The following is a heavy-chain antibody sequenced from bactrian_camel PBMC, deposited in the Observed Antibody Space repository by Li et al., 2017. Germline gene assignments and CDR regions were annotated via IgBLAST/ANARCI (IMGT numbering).Heavy chain of an antibody. CDR2: IDTDGVAT. J-gene: IGHJ6*01. Sequence: VQLVESGGGLVQPGGSLRLSCVASGFACSNYPMSWVRQAPGKGLEWVSSIDTDGVATRYADSVKGRFAISRDNAKNTLYLQITSLKPDDTAMYYCGAAVACRVDLRDITTGYWGQGTQVTVS. V-gene: IGHV3S42*01. CDR1: GFACSNYP. D-gene: IGHD1*01. CDR3: GAAVACRVDLRDITTGY.